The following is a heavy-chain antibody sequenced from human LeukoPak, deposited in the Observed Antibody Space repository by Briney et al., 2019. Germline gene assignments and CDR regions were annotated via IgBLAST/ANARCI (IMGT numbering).Heavy chain of an antibody. V-gene: IGHV1-2*02. CDR2: INPNSGGT. Sequence: ASVKVSCKASGYTFTGYYMHWVRQAPGQGLEWMGWINPNSGGTNYAQKFQGRVTMTRDTSISTAYMELSRLRSDDTAVYYCARHLDSSGWAPLDYWGQGILVTVSS. CDR1: GYTFTGYY. D-gene: IGHD6-19*01. CDR3: ARHLDSSGWAPLDY. J-gene: IGHJ4*02.